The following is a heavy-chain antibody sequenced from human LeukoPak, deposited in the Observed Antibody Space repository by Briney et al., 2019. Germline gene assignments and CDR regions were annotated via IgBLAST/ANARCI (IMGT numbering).Heavy chain of an antibody. CDR1: GFTVSSNY. CDR3: AKLFESGTYNNFFHY. CDR2: ITATSSST. J-gene: IGHJ4*02. D-gene: IGHD3-10*01. Sequence: HPGGSLRLSCAASGFTVSSNYMSWVRQAPGKGLEWVSAITATSSSTHDADSVQGRFTISRDNSKNTLYLQMNSLRPEDTAIYYCAKLFESGTYNNFFHYWGQGTLVTVFS. V-gene: IGHV3-23*01.